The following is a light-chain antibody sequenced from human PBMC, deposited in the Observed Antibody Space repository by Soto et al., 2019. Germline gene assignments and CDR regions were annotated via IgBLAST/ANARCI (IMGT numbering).Light chain of an antibody. CDR3: QQYQTFWT. CDR1: QSVSFW. Sequence: DIQMTQSPSSLSASVGDRVTITCRASQSVSFWLAWYQQKPGKAPKLLIYKASTLESGVPSRFSGGGFGTEFTLTISSLQPDDYAAYYCQQYQTFWTFGQGTKVDTK. CDR2: KAS. J-gene: IGKJ1*01. V-gene: IGKV1-5*03.